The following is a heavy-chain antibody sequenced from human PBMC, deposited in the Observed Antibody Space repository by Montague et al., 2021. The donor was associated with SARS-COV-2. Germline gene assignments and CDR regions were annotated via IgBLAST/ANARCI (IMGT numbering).Heavy chain of an antibody. CDR2: IKQDGSEI. V-gene: IGHV3-7*01. CDR3: ARLVVVAATPY. D-gene: IGHD2-15*01. CDR1: GFTFSSYW. J-gene: IGHJ4*02. Sequence: SLRLSCAASGFTFSSYWMSWVRQAPGKGLEWVANIKQDGSEIYYVDSVKGRFTISRDNAKNSLSLQMNSLRAEDTAVYYCARLVVVAATPYWGQGTLVTVSS.